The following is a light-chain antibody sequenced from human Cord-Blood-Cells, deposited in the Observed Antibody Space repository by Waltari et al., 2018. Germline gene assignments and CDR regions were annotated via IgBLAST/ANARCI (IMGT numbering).Light chain of an antibody. V-gene: IGKV4-1*01. CDR2: WAP. J-gene: IGKJ5*01. Sequence: DIVMTQSPDSLAVSLGERATINCKSSQSVLYSSNNKNYLAWYQQKPGQPPKLLIYWAPTRESGVPDRFSGRGYGTDFTLTISSLQAEDVAVYYCQQYYSTPITFGQGTRLEIK. CDR3: QQYYSTPIT. CDR1: QSVLYSSNNKNY.